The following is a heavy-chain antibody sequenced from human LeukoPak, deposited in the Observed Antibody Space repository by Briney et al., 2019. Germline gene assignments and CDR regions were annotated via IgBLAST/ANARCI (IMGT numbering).Heavy chain of an antibody. D-gene: IGHD3-22*01. CDR3: VRARSAYYYDSRHGMDV. CDR2: ISYDGSNK. V-gene: IGHV3-30*04. J-gene: IGHJ6*02. CDR1: GFTFSTYN. Sequence: GGSLRLSCAASGFTFSTYNMYWVRQAPGKGLEWVAVISYDGSNKHYVDSVKGRFTISRDNSKNTLYLQMNSLRAEDTAVYYCVRARSAYYYDSRHGMDVWGQGTTVTVSS.